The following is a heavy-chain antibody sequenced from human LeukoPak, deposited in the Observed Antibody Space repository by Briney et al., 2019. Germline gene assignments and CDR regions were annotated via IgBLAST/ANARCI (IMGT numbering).Heavy chain of an antibody. CDR3: ATGRSIRYFDY. V-gene: IGHV4-59*08. CDR2: IHYSGTT. D-gene: IGHD4-17*01. J-gene: IGHJ4*02. Sequence: SETLSLTCTVSGVSIFSYYWNWIRQPLGQGLEWIGYIHYSGTTNYNPSLKSRVSISIDTSRSQFSLKLTSATAADTAIYYCATGRSIRYFDYWGQGTLLSVSS. CDR1: GVSIFSYY.